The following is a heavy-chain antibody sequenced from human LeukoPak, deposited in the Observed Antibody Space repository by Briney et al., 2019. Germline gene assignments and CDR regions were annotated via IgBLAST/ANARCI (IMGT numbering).Heavy chain of an antibody. J-gene: IGHJ6*02. CDR1: GGSISSYY. CDR3: ARDNYYDSSGYSLYYYYYGMDV. D-gene: IGHD3-22*01. V-gene: IGHV4-59*12. CDR2: IYYSGST. Sequence: SETLSLTCTVSGGSISSYYWSWIRQPPGKGLEWIGYIYYSGSTNYNPSLKSRVTMSVDTSKNQFSLKLSSVTAADTAVYYCARDNYYDSSGYSLYYYYYGMDVWGQGTTVTVSS.